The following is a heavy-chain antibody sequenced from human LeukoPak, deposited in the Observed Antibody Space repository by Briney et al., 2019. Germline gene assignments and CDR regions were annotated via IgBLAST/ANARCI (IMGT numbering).Heavy chain of an antibody. Sequence: GGSLRLSCAASGFTFSSYAMYWVRQAPGKGLEGVSGITGGGASTYYADSVKGRFTISRDNSKNTLYLQMNSLRAEDTAVYYCAKGDPPTYYDILTGQDYWGQGTLVTVSS. J-gene: IGHJ4*02. D-gene: IGHD3-9*01. CDR3: AKGDPPTYYDILTGQDY. CDR2: ITGGGAST. CDR1: GFTFSSYA. V-gene: IGHV3-23*01.